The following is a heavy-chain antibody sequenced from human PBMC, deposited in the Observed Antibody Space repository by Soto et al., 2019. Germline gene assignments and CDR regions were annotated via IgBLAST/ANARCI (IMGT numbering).Heavy chain of an antibody. V-gene: IGHV1-18*04. CDR2: ISAYNGNT. Sequence: ASVKVSCKASGYTFTSYGISWVRQAPGQGLEWMGWISAYNGNTNYAQKLQGRVTMTTDTSTSTAYMELRSLRSDDTAVYYCASVTTIFGVVIIKEVQEWFDPWGQGXLVTVYS. J-gene: IGHJ5*02. D-gene: IGHD3-3*01. CDR3: ASVTTIFGVVIIKEVQEWFDP. CDR1: GYTFTSYG.